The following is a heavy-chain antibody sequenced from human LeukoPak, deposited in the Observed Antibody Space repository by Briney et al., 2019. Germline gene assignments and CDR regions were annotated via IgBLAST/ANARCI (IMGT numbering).Heavy chain of an antibody. CDR3: AREPGLGYAFDT. V-gene: IGHV1-69*13. J-gene: IGHJ3*02. CDR1: GGTFSSYA. D-gene: IGHD3-10*01. CDR2: IIPIFGTA. Sequence: GASVKVSCKASGGTFSSYAISWVRQAPGQGLEWMGGIIPIFGTANYAQKFQGRVTITADESTSTAYMELSSLRSEDTAVYYCAREPGLGYAFDTWGQGSMVTVSS.